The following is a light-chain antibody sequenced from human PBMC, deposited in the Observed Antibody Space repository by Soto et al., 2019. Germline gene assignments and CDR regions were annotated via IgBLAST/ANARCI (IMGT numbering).Light chain of an antibody. CDR1: ESLSNNY. Sequence: TLTYRSSESLSNNYLAWYKQKPGQAPRLLITGAASRAPGIPDRFIGSGSGRDITLVFDRVMPADLATHSCHPYYNYARMFRQGTRLDIK. CDR2: GAA. V-gene: IGKV3-20*01. CDR3: HPYYNYARM. J-gene: IGKJ1*01.